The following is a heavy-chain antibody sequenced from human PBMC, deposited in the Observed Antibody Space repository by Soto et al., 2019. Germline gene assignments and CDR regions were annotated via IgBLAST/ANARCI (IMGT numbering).Heavy chain of an antibody. CDR3: ATSSVSRLLNHWYFDL. J-gene: IGHJ2*01. CDR2: ISFGVTT. Sequence: SETLSLTCSVSGGSISSSDYYWGWVRQPPGKGLEWIGSISFGVTTYYSPSLRSRLTISIDTSNNQFSLKLSSVTAADTAVYYCATSSVSRLLNHWYFDLWGRGTLVTVSS. V-gene: IGHV4-39*01. CDR1: GGSISSSDYY.